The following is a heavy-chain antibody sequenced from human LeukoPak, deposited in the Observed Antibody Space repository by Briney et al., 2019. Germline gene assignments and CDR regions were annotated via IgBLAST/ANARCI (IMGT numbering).Heavy chain of an antibody. D-gene: IGHD6-19*01. Sequence: GGSLRLSCIASGFTLSSYEMSWIRQAPGKGLEWVSAISGSGGSTYYADSVKGRFTISRDNSKNTLYLQMNSLRAEDTAVYYCAKDVDRSVAGTGNWFDPWGQGTLVTVSS. J-gene: IGHJ5*02. CDR3: AKDVDRSVAGTGNWFDP. CDR2: ISGSGGST. CDR1: GFTLSSYE. V-gene: IGHV3-23*01.